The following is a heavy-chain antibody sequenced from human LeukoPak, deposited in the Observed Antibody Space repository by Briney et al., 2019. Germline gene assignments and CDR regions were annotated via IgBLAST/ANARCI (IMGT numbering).Heavy chain of an antibody. CDR1: GFTFSSYA. D-gene: IGHD6-13*01. V-gene: IGHV3-23*01. CDR3: AKDLYVSSSIAAAGDAFDI. CDR2: ISGSGGST. Sequence: GGSLRLSCAASGFTFSSYAMSWVRQAPGKGLEWVSAISGSGGSTYYADSVKGRFTISRDNSKNTLYPQMNSLRAEDTAVYYCAKDLYVSSSIAAAGDAFDIWGQGTMVTVPS. J-gene: IGHJ3*02.